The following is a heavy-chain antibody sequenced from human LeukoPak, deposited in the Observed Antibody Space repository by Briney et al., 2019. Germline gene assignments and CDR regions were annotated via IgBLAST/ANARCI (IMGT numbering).Heavy chain of an antibody. CDR2: IYHSGNT. V-gene: IGHV4-59*04. J-gene: IGHJ6*02. D-gene: IGHD6-13*01. CDR1: GVSISSYY. CDR3: VSVAKQNTSTWEFFHYYGTHV. Sequence: SAETLSLTCTVSGVSISSYYWSWIRQPPGKGLEWIGSIYHSGNTYYNPSLKTRVTIYVDTSEKQFFLKLTSVPAADTAVFYCVSVAKQNTSTWEFFHYYGTHVWGQGTTVTVS.